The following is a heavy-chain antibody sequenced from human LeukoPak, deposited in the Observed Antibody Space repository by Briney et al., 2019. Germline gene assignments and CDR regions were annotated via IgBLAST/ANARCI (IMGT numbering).Heavy chain of an antibody. CDR2: INPNSGGT. V-gene: IGHV1-2*02. Sequence: ASVKVSCKASGYTFTGYYMHWVRQAPGQGLEWMGWINPNSGGTNYAQKFQGRVTMTEDTSTDTAYMELSSLRSEDTAVYYCATGVFWSGYAMGDAFDIWGQGTMVTVSS. D-gene: IGHD3-3*01. CDR1: GYTFTGYY. J-gene: IGHJ3*02. CDR3: ATGVFWSGYAMGDAFDI.